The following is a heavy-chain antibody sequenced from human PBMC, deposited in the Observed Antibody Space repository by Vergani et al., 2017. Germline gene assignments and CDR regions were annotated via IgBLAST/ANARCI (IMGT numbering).Heavy chain of an antibody. J-gene: IGHJ4*02. CDR2: IYYSGST. V-gene: IGHV4-31*03. CDR3: ARGTYYYGSGSYYNVTFDY. Sequence: QVQLQESGPGLVKPSQTLSLTCTVSGGSISSGGYYWSWIRQHPGKGLEWIGYIYYSGSTYYNPSLKSRFTISVDTSKNQFSLKLRSVTAADTAVYYCARGTYYYGSGSYYNVTFDYWGQGTLVTVSS. CDR1: GGSISSGGYY. D-gene: IGHD3-10*01.